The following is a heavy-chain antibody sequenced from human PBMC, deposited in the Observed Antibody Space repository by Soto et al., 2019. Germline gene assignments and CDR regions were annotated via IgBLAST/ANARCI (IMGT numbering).Heavy chain of an antibody. Sequence: GESLKISCKGSGYSSTSYWIGWVRQMPGKGLEWMGIIYPGDSDTRYSPSFQGQVTISADKSISTAYLQWSSLKASDTAMYYCARLAPKTRCSPSGGSCYSLDFPHWGQGTLVTVSS. V-gene: IGHV5-51*01. CDR2: IYPGDSDT. J-gene: IGHJ1*01. CDR3: ARLAPKTRCSPSGGSCYSLDFPH. D-gene: IGHD2-15*01. CDR1: GYSSTSYW.